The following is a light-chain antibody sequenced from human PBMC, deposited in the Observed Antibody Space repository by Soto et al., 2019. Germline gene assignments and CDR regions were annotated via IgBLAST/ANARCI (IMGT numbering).Light chain of an antibody. CDR1: QSVSSY. Sequence: EIVLTQSPATLSLSPGERATLSCRASQSVSSYLAWYQQKPGQAPRLLIYDASNRATGIPARFSGSGSGTHFTLTISRLEPEDFAVYYCQQRSNWPWTFGQGTKVEIK. CDR3: QQRSNWPWT. J-gene: IGKJ1*01. CDR2: DAS. V-gene: IGKV3-11*01.